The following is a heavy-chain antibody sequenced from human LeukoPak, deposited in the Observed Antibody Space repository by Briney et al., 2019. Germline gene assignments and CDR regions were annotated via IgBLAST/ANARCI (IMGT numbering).Heavy chain of an antibody. CDR3: ASQGYCRSATCLPHTHYFYSYMDA. V-gene: IGHV4-39*01. Sequence: PSETLSLTCTVSGGSISSNTHYWDWLRQPPGKGLEWIGSIYHSGRPYYSPSLKSRVTLSVDTSKYQFSLKLTSVTAADTAVYYCASQGYCRSATCLPHTHYFYSYMDAWGKGTTVTVSS. CDR1: GGSISSNTHY. CDR2: IYHSGRP. J-gene: IGHJ6*03. D-gene: IGHD2-2*01.